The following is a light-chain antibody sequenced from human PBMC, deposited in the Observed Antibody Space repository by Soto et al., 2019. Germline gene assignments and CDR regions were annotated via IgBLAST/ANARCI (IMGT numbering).Light chain of an antibody. Sequence: SYELTQPPSVSVSPGQPATITCSGDNLGSKYVCWYQQKPGQSPALVIYQDNKRPSGIPERLSGSNSGNTATLTISGTQAMDEADYYCQACDSSAHVVFGGGTKLTVL. CDR3: QACDSSAHVV. V-gene: IGLV3-1*01. CDR2: QDN. CDR1: NLGSKY. J-gene: IGLJ2*01.